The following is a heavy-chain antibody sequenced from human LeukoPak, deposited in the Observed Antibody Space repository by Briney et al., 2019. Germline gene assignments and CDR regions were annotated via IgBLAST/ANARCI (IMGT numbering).Heavy chain of an antibody. CDR2: ISGSGGST. D-gene: IGHD3-22*01. V-gene: IGHV3-23*01. Sequence: QPGGSLRLSCAASGFTFSSYAMSWVRQAPGKGLEWVSSISGSGGSTYYADSVKGRFTISRDNSKNTLYLQMNSLRAEDAAVYYCAKDRYYHSSGYYGIFDYWGQGTLVTVSS. CDR1: GFTFSSYA. J-gene: IGHJ4*02. CDR3: AKDRYYHSSGYYGIFDY.